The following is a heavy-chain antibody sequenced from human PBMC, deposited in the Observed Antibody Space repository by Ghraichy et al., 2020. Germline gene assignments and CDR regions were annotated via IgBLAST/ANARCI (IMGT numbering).Heavy chain of an antibody. J-gene: IGHJ4*02. Sequence: GGSLRLSCAASGFSFGSYGMHWVRQAPGKGLEWVAVTSLDGSIDYYAESVKGRFTISRDNSKNTMSLPMNSLRVEETAVYYCAEEDKSGYGPSYDYWGQGVLVIVSS. CDR3: AEEDKSGYGPSYDY. V-gene: IGHV3-30*18. CDR2: TSLDGSID. D-gene: IGHD5-18*01. CDR1: GFSFGSYG.